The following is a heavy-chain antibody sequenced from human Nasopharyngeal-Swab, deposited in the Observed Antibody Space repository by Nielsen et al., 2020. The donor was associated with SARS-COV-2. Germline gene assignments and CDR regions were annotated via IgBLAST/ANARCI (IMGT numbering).Heavy chain of an antibody. CDR2: IYYSGST. V-gene: IGHV4-59*01. Sequence: SETLSLTCTVSGGSISSYYWSWIRQPPGKGLEWIGYIYYSGSTNYNPSLKSRVTISVDTSKNQFSLKLSSVTAADTAVYYCARGAWGRDGYNLFDYWGQGNLVTVSS. J-gene: IGHJ4*02. CDR3: ARGAWGRDGYNLFDY. D-gene: IGHD5-24*01. CDR1: GGSISSYY.